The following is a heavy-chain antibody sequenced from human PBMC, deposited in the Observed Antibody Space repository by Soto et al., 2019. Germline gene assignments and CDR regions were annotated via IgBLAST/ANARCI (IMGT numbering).Heavy chain of an antibody. J-gene: IGHJ3*02. CDR1: GYSFTSYW. CDR2: IYPGDSDT. Sequence: GESLKISCKGSGYSFTSYWIGWVRQMPGKGLEWMGIIYPGDSDTRYSPSLQGQVTISADMSISTAYLQWSSLKASDTAMYYCARLGAYCGGDCYDAFDIWGQGTMVTVSS. V-gene: IGHV5-51*01. D-gene: IGHD2-21*02. CDR3: ARLGAYCGGDCYDAFDI.